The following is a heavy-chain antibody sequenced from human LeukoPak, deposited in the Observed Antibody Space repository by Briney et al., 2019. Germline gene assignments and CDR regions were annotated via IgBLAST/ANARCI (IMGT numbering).Heavy chain of an antibody. Sequence: ASVKVSCKASGYTFTSYDINWVRQATGQGLEWMGWMNPNSGNTGYAQKLQGRVTMTTDTSTSTAYMELRSLRSDDTAVYYCARGPYSSSPSSFDYWGQGTLVTVSS. CDR3: ARGPYSSSPSSFDY. CDR2: MNPNSGNT. CDR1: GYTFTSYD. V-gene: IGHV1-8*02. D-gene: IGHD6-13*01. J-gene: IGHJ4*02.